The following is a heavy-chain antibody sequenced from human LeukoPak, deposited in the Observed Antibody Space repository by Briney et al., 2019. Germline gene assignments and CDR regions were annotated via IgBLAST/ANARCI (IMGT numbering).Heavy chain of an antibody. Sequence: PSETLSLTCAVYGGSFSGYYWSWIRQPPGKGLEWIGEINHSGSTNYNPSLKSRVTISVDTSKNQFSLKLSSVTAADTAVYYCARHRGSSWYVWFDPWGQGTLVTVSS. CDR2: INHSGST. D-gene: IGHD6-13*01. J-gene: IGHJ5*02. V-gene: IGHV4-34*01. CDR3: ARHRGSSWYVWFDP. CDR1: GGSFSGYY.